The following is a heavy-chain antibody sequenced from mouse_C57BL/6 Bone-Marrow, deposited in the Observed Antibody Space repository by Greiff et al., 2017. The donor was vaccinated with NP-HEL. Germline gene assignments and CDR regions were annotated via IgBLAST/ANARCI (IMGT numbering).Heavy chain of an antibody. D-gene: IGHD1-1*01. V-gene: IGHV14-4*01. J-gene: IGHJ4*01. CDR1: GFNIKDDY. CDR3: TTGGSSPYAMDY. CDR2: IDPENGDT. Sequence: EVQLQQSGAELVRPGDSVKLSCTVSGFNIKDDYMHWVKQRPEQGLEWIGWIDPENGDTEYASKFQGKATITADTSSNTAYLQLSSLTSEDTAVYYCTTGGSSPYAMDYWGQGTSVTVSS.